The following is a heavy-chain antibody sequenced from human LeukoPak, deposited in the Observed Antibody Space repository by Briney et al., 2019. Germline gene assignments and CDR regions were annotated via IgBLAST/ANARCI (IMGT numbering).Heavy chain of an antibody. V-gene: IGHV5-51*01. Sequence: GESLKISCKGSGYSFTSYWIGWVRQMPGKGLEWMGIIYPGDPDTRYSPSFQGQVTISADKSISTAYLQWSSLKASDTAMYYCARFKRMGGAGNWFDPWGQGTLVTVSS. CDR3: ARFKRMGGAGNWFDP. CDR2: IYPGDPDT. CDR1: GYSFTSYW. D-gene: IGHD1-26*01. J-gene: IGHJ5*02.